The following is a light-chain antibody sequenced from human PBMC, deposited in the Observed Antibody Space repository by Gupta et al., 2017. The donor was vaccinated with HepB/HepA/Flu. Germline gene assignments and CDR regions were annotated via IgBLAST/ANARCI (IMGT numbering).Light chain of an antibody. CDR3: QTGGPGIGYA. V-gene: IGLV4-69*01. CDR1: SGHSSYA. J-gene: IGLJ1*01. CDR2: VNSDGSH. Sequence: QLVLPQSPSASASLGASVTLTCTLSSGHSSYAIAWHQQQPEKGPRDLMNVNSDGSHTKGDGIPDRFSGSSSGAERYLSISSLQSEDEADYYCQTGGPGIGYAFGAGTKVTVL.